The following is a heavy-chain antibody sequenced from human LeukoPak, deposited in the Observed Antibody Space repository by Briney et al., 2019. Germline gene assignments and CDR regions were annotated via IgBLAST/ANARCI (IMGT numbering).Heavy chain of an antibody. D-gene: IGHD2-8*01. CDR2: VNPRSGDA. CDR1: GYTFISYN. CDR3: ARGVPLGYCTYGVCYPPYYFDY. V-gene: IGHV1-8*03. J-gene: IGHJ4*02. Sequence: ASVKVSCRASGYTFISYNINWLRQATGQGLEWMGWVNPRSGDAGYLQKFQGRLTITRDSSIDTAYMDLSGLSSEDTAIYYCARGVPLGYCTYGVCYPPYYFDYWGQGTLVTASS.